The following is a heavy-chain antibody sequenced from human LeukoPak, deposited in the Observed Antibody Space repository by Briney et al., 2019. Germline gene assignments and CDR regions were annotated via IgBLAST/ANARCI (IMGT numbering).Heavy chain of an antibody. V-gene: IGHV4-4*02. D-gene: IGHD6-13*01. CDR2: IYHSGST. CDR3: ARDWGLAAAGTFDY. Sequence: SETLSLTCAVSGGSISSSNWWSWVRQPPGKGLGWIGEIYHSGSTNYNPPLKSRVTISVDTSKNQFSLKLSSVTAADAAVYYCARDWGLAAAGTFDYWGQGTLVTVSS. CDR1: GGSISSSNW. J-gene: IGHJ4*02.